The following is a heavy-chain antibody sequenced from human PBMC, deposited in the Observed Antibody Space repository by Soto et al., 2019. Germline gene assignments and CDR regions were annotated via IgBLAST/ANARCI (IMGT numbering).Heavy chain of an antibody. CDR1: GYAFTDYY. D-gene: IGHD3-22*01. V-gene: IGHV1-2*04. Sequence: QVQLVQSGAEVKKPGASVKVSCKASGYAFTDYYMHWVRQAPGQGLEWMGWINPNSGGTNYAQKFXGWVTMTRDTYISTAYRELNRDDTAVYYCARAYSSSDDFDYWGQGTLVTVSS. CDR3: ARAYSSSDDFDY. J-gene: IGHJ4*02. CDR2: INPNSGGT.